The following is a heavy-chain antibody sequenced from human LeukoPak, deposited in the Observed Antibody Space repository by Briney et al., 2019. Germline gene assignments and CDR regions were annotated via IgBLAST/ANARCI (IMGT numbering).Heavy chain of an antibody. CDR2: ISWNSGSI. Sequence: GGSLRLSCAASGFTFGDYAMHWVRQAPGKGLEWVSGISWNSGSIGHADSVKGRFTISRDNAKNSLYLQMNSLRFEDTALYYCAKADYISGWYYFDDWGQGTLVTVSS. D-gene: IGHD6-13*01. V-gene: IGHV3-9*01. CDR1: GFTFGDYA. J-gene: IGHJ4*02. CDR3: AKADYISGWYYFDD.